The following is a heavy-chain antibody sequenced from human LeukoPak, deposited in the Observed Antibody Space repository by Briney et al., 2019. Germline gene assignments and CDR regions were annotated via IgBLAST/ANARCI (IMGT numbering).Heavy chain of an antibody. D-gene: IGHD5-12*01. CDR2: IKQDGSEK. V-gene: IGHV3-7*01. CDR3: ARAGGYASSWAY. CDR1: GFTFSSYW. J-gene: IGHJ4*02. Sequence: PGGSLRLSCAASGFTFSSYWMSWVRQAPGKGLEWVANIKQDGSEKNYVDSVKGRFTISRDNAKNSLELKMNNLRDEDTAVYYCARAGGYASSWAYWGQGTLVTVSS.